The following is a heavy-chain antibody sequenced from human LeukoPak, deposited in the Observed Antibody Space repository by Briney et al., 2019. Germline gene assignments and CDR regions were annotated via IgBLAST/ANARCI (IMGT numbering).Heavy chain of an antibody. Sequence: PSETLSLACTVSGGSISSSSYYWGWIRQPAGKGLEWIGRIYTSGSTNYNPSLKSRVTISVDTSKNQFSLKLSSVTAADTAVYYCARDATYCSSTSCSMGFDYWGQGTLVTVSS. V-gene: IGHV4-61*02. J-gene: IGHJ4*02. D-gene: IGHD2-2*01. CDR1: GGSISSSSYY. CDR2: IYTSGST. CDR3: ARDATYCSSTSCSMGFDY.